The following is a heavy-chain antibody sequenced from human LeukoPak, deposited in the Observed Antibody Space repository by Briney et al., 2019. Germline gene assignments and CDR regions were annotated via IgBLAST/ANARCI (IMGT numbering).Heavy chain of an antibody. J-gene: IGHJ3*01. CDR2: IIVYYGKT. CDR1: GYTFTNYG. D-gene: IGHD2-2*01. CDR3: LRVWGYWDNTNCFTAFDA. V-gene: IGHV1-18*01. Sequence: ASVTVSCKASGYTFTNYGFSWVRQAPGQGLEWMGWIIVYYGKTNYAPKFQGRVTITTDTSTTTAYMELRGVTSDDTAVYYCLRVWGYWDNTNCFTAFDAWSLGTMVTVSS.